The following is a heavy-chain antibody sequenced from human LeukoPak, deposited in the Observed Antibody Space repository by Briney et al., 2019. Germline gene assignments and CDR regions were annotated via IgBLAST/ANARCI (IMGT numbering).Heavy chain of an antibody. CDR3: ARDDQLGYCSSTSCEKRFDP. J-gene: IGHJ5*02. CDR2: IYYSGST. V-gene: IGHV4-59*12. CDR1: GGSIRSYY. Sequence: PSETLSLTCTVSGGSIRSYYWSWIRQPPGKGLEWIGYIYYSGSTNYNPSLKSRVTISVDTSKNQFSLKLSSVTAADTAVYYCARDDQLGYCSSTSCEKRFDPWGQGTLVTVSS. D-gene: IGHD2-2*01.